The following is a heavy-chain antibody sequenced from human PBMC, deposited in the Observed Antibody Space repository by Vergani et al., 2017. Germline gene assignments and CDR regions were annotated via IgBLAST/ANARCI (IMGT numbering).Heavy chain of an antibody. J-gene: IGHJ4*02. Sequence: QVQLVESGGGVVQPGRSLRLSCTVSGITFSDYAFHWVRQAPGKGLEWLAVISYDGSNKYYADSVRGRFTISRDDSKNTLYLQMNSLTNEDTAMYYCAKGGPNLGSGCLYFCFHYWGQGTRVTVSS. CDR3: AKGGPNLGSGCLYFCFHY. V-gene: IGHV3-30-3*01. CDR1: GITFSDYA. CDR2: ISYDGSNK. D-gene: IGHD3-10*01.